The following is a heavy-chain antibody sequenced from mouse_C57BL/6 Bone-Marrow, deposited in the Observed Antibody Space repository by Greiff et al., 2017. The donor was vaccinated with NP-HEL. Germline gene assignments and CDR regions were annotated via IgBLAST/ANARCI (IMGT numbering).Heavy chain of an antibody. D-gene: IGHD5-1-1*01. J-gene: IGHJ4*01. CDR2: INPYNGGT. CDR3: ARRYPAMDY. Sequence: QLQQSGPVLVKPGASVKMSCKASGYTFPDYYMNWVKQSHGKSLEWIGVINPYNGGTSYNQKFKGKATLTVDKSSSTAYMELNSLTSEDSAVYYCARRYPAMDYWCQGTSVTVAS. V-gene: IGHV1-19*01. CDR1: GYTFPDYY.